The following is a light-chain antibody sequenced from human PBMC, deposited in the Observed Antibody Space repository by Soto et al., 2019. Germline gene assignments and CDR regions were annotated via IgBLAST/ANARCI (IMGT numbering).Light chain of an antibody. CDR3: QQYNNWRPWT. CDR1: QSVSSN. J-gene: IGKJ1*01. V-gene: IGKV3-15*01. Sequence: EIEMTQSPSTLSVSPGERATISCRASQSVSSNLAWYQQKPGQAPRLLIYSASTRATGIPARFSVSGSGTETTLTLSIMQSEAVAVYYCQQYNNWRPWTFGQGTKVEIK. CDR2: SAS.